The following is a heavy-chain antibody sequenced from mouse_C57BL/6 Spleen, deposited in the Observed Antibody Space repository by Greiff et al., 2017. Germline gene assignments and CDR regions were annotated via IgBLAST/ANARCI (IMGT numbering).Heavy chain of an antibody. J-gene: IGHJ2*01. V-gene: IGHV1-63*01. CDR2: IYPGGGYT. D-gene: IGHD1-3*01. CDR1: GYTFTNYW. CDR3: ARGGKNGIDY. Sequence: VQLQQSGAELVRPGTSVKMSCTASGYTFTNYWIGWAKQRPGHGLEWIGDIYPGGGYTKYNEKFKGKATLTADKSSSTAYMQFSSLTSEDSAIYYCARGGKNGIDYWGQGTTLTVSS.